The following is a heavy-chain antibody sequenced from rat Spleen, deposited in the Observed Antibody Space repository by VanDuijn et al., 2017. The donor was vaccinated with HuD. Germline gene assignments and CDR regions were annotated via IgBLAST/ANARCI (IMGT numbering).Heavy chain of an antibody. Sequence: EVQLVESGGGLVQPGRSLKLSCAASGFTFSNYDMAWVRQAPTKGLEWIASISTGGGNTYYRDSVKGRFTISRDNAKNTQYLQMDSLRSEDTATYYCARPWTTDWDWYFDFWGPGTMVTVSS. D-gene: IGHD1-11*01. V-gene: IGHV5S13*01. J-gene: IGHJ1*01. CDR3: ARPWTTDWDWYFDF. CDR1: GFTFSNYD. CDR2: ISTGGGNT.